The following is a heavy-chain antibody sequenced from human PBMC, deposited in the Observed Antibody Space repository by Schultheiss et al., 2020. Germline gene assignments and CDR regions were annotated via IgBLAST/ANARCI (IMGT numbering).Heavy chain of an antibody. CDR3: ARCREITIFGVVTPFSYGMDV. V-gene: IGHV4-61*05. CDR2: IYYSGST. Sequence: SETLSLTCTVSGGSISSSSYYWGWIRQPPGKGLEWIGYIYYSGSTNYNPSLKSRVTISVDTSKNQFSLKLSSVTAADTAVYYCARCREITIFGVVTPFSYGMDVWGQGTTVTVSS. CDR1: GGSISSSSYY. J-gene: IGHJ6*02. D-gene: IGHD3-3*01.